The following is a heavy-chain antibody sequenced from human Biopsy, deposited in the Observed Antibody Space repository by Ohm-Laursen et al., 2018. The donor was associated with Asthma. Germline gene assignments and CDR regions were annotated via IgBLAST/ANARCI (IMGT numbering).Heavy chain of an antibody. Sequence: SETLSLTCDVYPGSFSGFFWTWIRRSPGEGLERIGETNESVVTNNNPSLKSRVIISIDTYWNRVSLKLTSVTAADTAVYYCARGPELDVWGQGTTVTVSS. CDR2: TNESVVT. CDR1: PGSFSGFF. CDR3: ARGPELDV. V-gene: IGHV4-34*01. J-gene: IGHJ6*02.